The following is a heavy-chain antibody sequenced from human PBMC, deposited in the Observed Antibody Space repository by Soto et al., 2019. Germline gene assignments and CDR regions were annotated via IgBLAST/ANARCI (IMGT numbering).Heavy chain of an antibody. J-gene: IGHJ3*02. D-gene: IGHD6-6*01. V-gene: IGHV3-53*01. Sequence: GGPLRLSCAASGFTVSSNYMSWVRQAPGKGLEWVSVIYSGGSTYYADSVKGRFTISRDNSKNTLYLQMNSLRAEDTAVYYCASTRLAARRRLDAFDIWGQGTMVTVSS. CDR2: IYSGGST. CDR3: ASTRLAARRRLDAFDI. CDR1: GFTVSSNY.